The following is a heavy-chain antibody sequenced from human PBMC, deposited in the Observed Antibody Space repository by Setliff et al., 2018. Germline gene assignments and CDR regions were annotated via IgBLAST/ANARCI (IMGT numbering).Heavy chain of an antibody. CDR1: GYNFANYW. CDR3: AREGWGGPRAFDI. J-gene: IGHJ3*02. Sequence: GESLKISCRASGYNFANYWIGWVRQMPGKGLEWMAIIYPGDSDTRYSPSFQGQVTISADKSFSTAYLQWSSLKASDTAMYYCAREGWGGPRAFDIWGQGTMVTVSS. V-gene: IGHV5-51*01. CDR2: IYPGDSDT. D-gene: IGHD1-26*01.